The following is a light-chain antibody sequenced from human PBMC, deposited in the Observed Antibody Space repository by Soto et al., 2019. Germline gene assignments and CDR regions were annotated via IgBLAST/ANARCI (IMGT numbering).Light chain of an antibody. V-gene: IGLV2-14*03. Sequence: QSALTQPASVSGSPGXXITISCTXXXXXVGGYNYVSWYQQHHPGKAPKLMIYDVSNRPSGVSNRFSGSKSGNTASLTISGLQAEDEADYYCSSYTTSSTVVFGGGTKLTVL. CDR1: XXXVGGYNY. CDR2: DVS. J-gene: IGLJ2*01. CDR3: SSYTTSSTVV.